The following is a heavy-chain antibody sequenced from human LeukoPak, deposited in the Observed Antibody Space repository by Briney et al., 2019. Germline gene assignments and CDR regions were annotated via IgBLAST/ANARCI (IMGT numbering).Heavy chain of an antibody. CDR2: INHSGST. D-gene: IGHD3-3*01. J-gene: IGHJ4*02. CDR1: GGSFSGYY. CDR3: ARGYYDFWSGYLPVI. Sequence: PSETLSLTCAVYGGSFSGYYWSWIRQPPGKGLEWIGEINHSGSTNYNPSLKSRVTISVDTSKNQFSLKLSSVTAADTAVYYCARGYYDFWSGYLPVIWGQGTLVTVSS. V-gene: IGHV4-34*01.